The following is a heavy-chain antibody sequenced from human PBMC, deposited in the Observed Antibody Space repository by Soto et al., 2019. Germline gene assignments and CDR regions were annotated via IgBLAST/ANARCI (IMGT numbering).Heavy chain of an antibody. CDR3: ARRKVRGVIGVVYYYYGMDV. V-gene: IGHV4-39*01. D-gene: IGHD3-10*01. Sequence: SETLSLPCPVSGGSISSSSYDWGWIRQPPGKGLEWIGSIYYSGSTYYNPSLKSRVTISVDTSKNQFSLKLSSVTAADTAVYYCARRKVRGVIGVVYYYYGMDVWGQGTTVTV. J-gene: IGHJ6*02. CDR1: GGSISSSSYD. CDR2: IYYSGST.